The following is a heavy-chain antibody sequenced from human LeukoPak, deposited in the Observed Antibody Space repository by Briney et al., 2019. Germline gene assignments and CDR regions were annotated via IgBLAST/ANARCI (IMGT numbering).Heavy chain of an antibody. Sequence: GGSLRLSCAASGFTFSSYNMNWVRQAPGKGLEWVSSISSSSSYIYYADSVEGRFTISRDNAKNSLYLQMNNLRAEDTAVYYCASNSYGAFDYWGQGTLVTVSS. CDR1: GFTFSSYN. V-gene: IGHV3-21*01. CDR2: ISSSSSYI. CDR3: ASNSYGAFDY. D-gene: IGHD5-18*01. J-gene: IGHJ4*02.